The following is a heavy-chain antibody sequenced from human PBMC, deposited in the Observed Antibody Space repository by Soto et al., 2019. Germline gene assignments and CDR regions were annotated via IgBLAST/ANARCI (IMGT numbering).Heavy chain of an antibody. CDR2: ISAYNGNT. J-gene: IGHJ4*02. CDR3: VRVDIWFGVNDY. CDR1: GGTFSGYG. Sequence: ASVKVSCKASGGTFSGYGISWVRQAPGQGLEWMGWISAYNGNTNYAQKLQGRVTMTTDTSTSTAYMELRSLRSDDTAVYYCVRVDIWFGVNDYWGQGTLVTVSS. V-gene: IGHV1-18*01. D-gene: IGHD3-10*01.